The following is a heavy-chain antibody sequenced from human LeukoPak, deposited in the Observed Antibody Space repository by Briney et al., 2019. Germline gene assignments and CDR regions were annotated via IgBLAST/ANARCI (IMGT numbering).Heavy chain of an antibody. CDR1: GFAFSNYW. CDR3: AKPMTTVTTFFDY. D-gene: IGHD4-17*01. V-gene: IGHV3-23*01. CDR2: ISGSGGST. J-gene: IGHJ4*02. Sequence: PGGSLRLSCAASGFAFSNYWMSWVRQAPGKGLEWVSAISGSGGSTYYADSVKGRFTIPRDNSKNTLYLQMNSLRAEDTAVYYCAKPMTTVTTFFDYWGQGTLVTVSS.